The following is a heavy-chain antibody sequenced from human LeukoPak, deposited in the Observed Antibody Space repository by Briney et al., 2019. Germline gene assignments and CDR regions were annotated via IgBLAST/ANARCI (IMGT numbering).Heavy chain of an antibody. Sequence: SETLSLTCTVSGGSISSSSYYWGWTRQPPGKGLEWNGSIYYSGSTYYNLSLKSRVTISVDTSKNQFSLKLSSVTAADTAVYYCARAASIAADYWGQGTLVTVSS. CDR2: IYYSGST. J-gene: IGHJ4*02. V-gene: IGHV4-39*07. D-gene: IGHD6-6*01. CDR3: ARAASIAADY. CDR1: GGSISSSSYY.